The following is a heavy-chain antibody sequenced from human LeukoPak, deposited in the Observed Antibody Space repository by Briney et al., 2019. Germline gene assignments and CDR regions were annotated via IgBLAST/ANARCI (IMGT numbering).Heavy chain of an antibody. V-gene: IGHV4-4*07. CDR3: ARDTSEWFGEFSGPDAFDI. CDR1: GGSISSYY. D-gene: IGHD3-10*01. CDR2: VYTSGST. Sequence: SETLSLTCTVYGGSISSYYWSWIRQPAGKGLEWIGCVYTSGSTNYNPSLKSRVTMSVDTSKNQFSLKLSSVTAADTAVYYCARDTSEWFGEFSGPDAFDIWGQGTMVTVSS. J-gene: IGHJ3*02.